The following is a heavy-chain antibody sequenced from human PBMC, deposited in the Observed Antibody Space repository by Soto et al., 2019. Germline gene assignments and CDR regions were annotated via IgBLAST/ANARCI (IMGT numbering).Heavy chain of an antibody. V-gene: IGHV3-72*01. CDR1: GFTFSDHY. Sequence: EVQLVESGGGLAHLGGPLRLPCAASGFTFSDHYLDGGRRAPGKGLGWVGRSRNKANRYTTDYAASVKGRFTISRDDSKNSLYLQMNSLKTEDTAVYYCARVRAVAGTGYFDYWGQGTLVTVSS. CDR2: SRNKANRYTT. D-gene: IGHD6-19*01. CDR3: ARVRAVAGTGYFDY. J-gene: IGHJ4*02.